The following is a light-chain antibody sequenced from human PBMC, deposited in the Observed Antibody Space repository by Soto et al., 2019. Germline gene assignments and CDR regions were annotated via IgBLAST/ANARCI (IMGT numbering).Light chain of an antibody. J-gene: IGKJ4*01. Sequence: EIVLTQSPATLSLSPGERATLSCRASQSVSRYLAWYQQKPGQAPRLLIYDASNRATGIPARFSGSGSGTDFTLTISSLEPEDFAVYYCQQRSIWPPTFGGGTKVEIK. CDR1: QSVSRY. V-gene: IGKV3-11*01. CDR3: QQRSIWPPT. CDR2: DAS.